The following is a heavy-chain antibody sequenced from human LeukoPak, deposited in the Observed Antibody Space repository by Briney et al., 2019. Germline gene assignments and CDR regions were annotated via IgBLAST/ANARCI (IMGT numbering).Heavy chain of an antibody. CDR2: IIPIFGTA. J-gene: IGHJ6*03. V-gene: IGHV1-69*06. Sequence: ASVKVSCKASGGTFSSYAISWVRQAPGQGLEWMGGIIPIFGTANYAQKFQGRVTITADKSTSTAYMELSSLRSEDTAVYYCARDGVATIEDYYYYYMDVWGKGTTITVSS. CDR1: GGTFSSYA. CDR3: ARDGVATIEDYYYYYMDV. D-gene: IGHD5-12*01.